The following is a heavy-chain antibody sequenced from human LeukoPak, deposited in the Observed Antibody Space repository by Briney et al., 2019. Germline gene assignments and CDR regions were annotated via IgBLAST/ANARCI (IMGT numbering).Heavy chain of an antibody. CDR3: ARAPQGGSSSRYYYYYYYINV. Sequence: SGTLSLTCAVSGGSISSSNWWSWVRQPPGKGLEWIGEIYHSGSTNYNPSLKSRVTMSVDLSKNQFSLHLSSVTAADTAVYYCARAPQGGSSSRYYYYYYYINVWGKGTSVTISS. D-gene: IGHD3-10*01. J-gene: IGHJ6*03. CDR2: IYHSGST. CDR1: GGSISSSNW. V-gene: IGHV4-4*02.